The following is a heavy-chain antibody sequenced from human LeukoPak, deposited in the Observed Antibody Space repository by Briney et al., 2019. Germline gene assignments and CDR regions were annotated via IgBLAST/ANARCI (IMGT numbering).Heavy chain of an antibody. CDR2: INHSGST. D-gene: IGHD3-22*01. V-gene: IGHV4-34*01. CDR3: ARRTQGWLLLSNFDY. J-gene: IGHJ4*02. Sequence: SETLSLTCAVYGGSFSGYYWSWIRQPPGKGLEWIGEINHSGSTNHNPSLKIRVTISVDTSKNQSSLKLSSVTAADTAVYYCARRTQGWLLLSNFDYWGQGTLVTVSS. CDR1: GGSFSGYY.